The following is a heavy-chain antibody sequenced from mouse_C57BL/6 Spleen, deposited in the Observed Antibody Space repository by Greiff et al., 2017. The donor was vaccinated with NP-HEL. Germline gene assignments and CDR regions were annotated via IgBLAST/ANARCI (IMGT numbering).Heavy chain of an antibody. CDR1: GFSLTSYG. D-gene: IGHD2-4*01. J-gene: IGHJ2*01. CDR3: ARHYDYPLDY. CDR2: IWSGGST. Sequence: QVQLQQSGPGLVQPSQSLSITCTVSGFSLTSYGVHWVRQSPGKGLEWLGVIWSGGSTDSNASFISRLSISKDNSKSQVFFKMNSLQADDTARYYCARHYDYPLDYWGQGTTLTVSS. V-gene: IGHV2-2*01.